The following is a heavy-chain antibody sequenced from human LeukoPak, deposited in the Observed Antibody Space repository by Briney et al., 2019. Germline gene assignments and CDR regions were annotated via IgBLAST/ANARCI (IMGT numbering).Heavy chain of an antibody. D-gene: IGHD2-2*01. CDR3: ARTGCSSTSCYWHPNNWFDP. J-gene: IGHJ5*02. V-gene: IGHV4-34*01. Sequence: SETLSLTCAVYGGSFSGYYWSWIRQPPGKGLEWIGEINHSGSTNYNPSLKSRVTISVDTSKNQFSLKLSSVTAADTAVYYCARTGCSSTSCYWHPNNWFDPWGQGTLVTVSS. CDR2: INHSGST. CDR1: GGSFSGYY.